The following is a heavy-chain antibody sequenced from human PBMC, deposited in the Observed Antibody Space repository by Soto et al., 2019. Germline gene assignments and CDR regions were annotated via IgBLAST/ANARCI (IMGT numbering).Heavy chain of an antibody. CDR1: GFTFSSYA. D-gene: IGHD2-15*01. CDR3: AKDLTVVVVAAPADAFDI. J-gene: IGHJ3*02. Sequence: EVQLLESGGGLVQPGGSLRLSCAASGFTFSSYAMSWVRQAPGKGLEWVSAISGSGGSTYYADSVKGRFTIPRDNSKNTLYLQMNSLRAEDTAVYYCAKDLTVVVVAAPADAFDIWGQGTMVTVSS. CDR2: ISGSGGST. V-gene: IGHV3-23*01.